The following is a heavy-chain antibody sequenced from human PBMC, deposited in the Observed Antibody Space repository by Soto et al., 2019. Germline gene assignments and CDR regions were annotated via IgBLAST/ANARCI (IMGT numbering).Heavy chain of an antibody. CDR2: ISYDGSNK. J-gene: IGHJ4*02. CDR1: GFTFSSYA. V-gene: IGHV3-30-3*01. CDR3: ARETEEIRYYYDSSGYYDY. Sequence: GGSLRLSCAASGFTFSSYAMHWVRQAPGKGLEWVAVISYDGSNKYYADSVKGRFTISRDNSKNTLYLQMNSLRAEDTAVYYCARETEEIRYYYDSSGYYDYWGQGTLVTVSS. D-gene: IGHD3-22*01.